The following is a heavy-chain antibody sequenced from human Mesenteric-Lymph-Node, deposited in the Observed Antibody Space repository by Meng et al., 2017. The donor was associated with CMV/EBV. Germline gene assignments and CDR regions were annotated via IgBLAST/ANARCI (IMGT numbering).Heavy chain of an antibody. CDR3: ARVSGASWFDP. CDR2: VNSEGSRT. D-gene: IGHD7-27*01. CDR1: GFTFDSYA. Sequence: GGSLRLSCAASGFTFDSYAMSWVRQAPGKGLVWVSRVNSEGSRTDYADFVKGRFTISRDSAKNTLYLQMNSLRAEDTAVYYCARVSGASWFDPWGQGTLVTVSS. V-gene: IGHV3-74*01. J-gene: IGHJ5*02.